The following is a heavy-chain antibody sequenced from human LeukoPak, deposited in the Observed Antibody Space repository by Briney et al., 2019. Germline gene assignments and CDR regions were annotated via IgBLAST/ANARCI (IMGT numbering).Heavy chain of an antibody. CDR1: GFIFSSYR. J-gene: IGHJ4*02. V-gene: IGHV3-21*01. CDR3: ARDSGYCSGGSCHLDY. D-gene: IGHD2-15*01. CDR2: ISSSSSYI. Sequence: PGGSLRLSCAASGFIFSSYRMNWVRQAPGKGLEWVSSISSSSSYIYYADSVKGRFTISRDNAKNSLYLQMNSLRAEDTAVYYCARDSGYCSGGSCHLDYWGQGTLVTVSS.